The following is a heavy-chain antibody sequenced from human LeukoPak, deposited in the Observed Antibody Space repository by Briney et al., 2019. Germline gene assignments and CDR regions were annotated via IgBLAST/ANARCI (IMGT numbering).Heavy chain of an antibody. CDR3: ASRQAGDFWSGYYR. V-gene: IGHV1-69*01. Sequence: GASVKVSCKASGGTFSSYAISWVRQAPGQGLEWMGGIIPIFGTANYAQKFQGRVTITAGESTSTAYMELSSLRSEDTAVYYCASRQAGDFWSGYYRWGQGTLVTVSS. J-gene: IGHJ5*02. D-gene: IGHD3-3*01. CDR2: IIPIFGTA. CDR1: GGTFSSYA.